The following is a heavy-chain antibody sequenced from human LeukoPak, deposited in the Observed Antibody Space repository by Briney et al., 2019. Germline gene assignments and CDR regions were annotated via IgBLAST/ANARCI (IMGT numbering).Heavy chain of an antibody. J-gene: IGHJ4*02. CDR1: GLTFCTYG. CDR2: ISYDGSNE. D-gene: IGHD2-15*01. Sequence: GGSLRLSCAASGLTFCTYGMHWVRQAPGKGLEWVALISYDGSNEYYADSVKGRFTISRDNSKNTLYLQMNSLSADDTAVYYCARNLAYCSAGRCYLDSWGQGTLVTVSA. V-gene: IGHV3-30*03. CDR3: ARNLAYCSAGRCYLDS.